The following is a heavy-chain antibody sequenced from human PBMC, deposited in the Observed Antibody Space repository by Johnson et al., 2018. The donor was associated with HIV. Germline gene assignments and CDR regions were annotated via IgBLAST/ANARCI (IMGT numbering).Heavy chain of an antibody. Sequence: VQLVESGGGVVRPGGSLRLSCAASRFTLDDYGMNWVRQAPGKGLEWVSGINWNGGSTGYADSVKGRFTISRDNAKNSLYLQMNSLRAEDTALYYCAIDRYSPNYYDSSVYSPDAFDIWGQGTMVTVSS. CDR2: INWNGGST. CDR3: AIDRYSPNYYDSSVYSPDAFDI. D-gene: IGHD3-22*01. CDR1: RFTLDDYG. V-gene: IGHV3-20*04. J-gene: IGHJ3*02.